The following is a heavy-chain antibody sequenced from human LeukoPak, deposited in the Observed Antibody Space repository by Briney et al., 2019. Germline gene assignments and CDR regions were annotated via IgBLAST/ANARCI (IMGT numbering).Heavy chain of an antibody. J-gene: IGHJ4*02. D-gene: IGHD4-11*01. CDR3: ARHARCAYSNYPFDY. Sequence: KSSETLSLTCTVSGGSISSSRYYWGWIRQPPGKGLEWIGSIYYSGSTYYNPSLKSRVTISVDTSKNQFSLKLSSVTAADTAVYYCARHARCAYSNYPFDYWGQGTLVTVSS. CDR2: IYYSGST. V-gene: IGHV4-39*01. CDR1: GGSISSSRYY.